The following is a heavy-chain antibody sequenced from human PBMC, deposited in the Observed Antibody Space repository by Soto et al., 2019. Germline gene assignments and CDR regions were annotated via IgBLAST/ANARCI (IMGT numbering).Heavy chain of an antibody. J-gene: IGHJ4*02. CDR2: ISYDGSNK. Sequence: PGGSLRLSCAASGFTFSSYAVHWVRQAPGKGLEWVAVISYDGSNKYYADSVKGRFTISRDNSKNTLYLQMNSLRAEDTAVYYCARVAAAGTPEIDYWGQGTLVTVSS. CDR1: GFTFSSYA. D-gene: IGHD6-13*01. CDR3: ARVAAAGTPEIDY. V-gene: IGHV3-30-3*01.